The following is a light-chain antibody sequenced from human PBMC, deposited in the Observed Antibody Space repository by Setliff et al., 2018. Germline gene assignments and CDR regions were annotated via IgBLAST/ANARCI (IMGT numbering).Light chain of an antibody. CDR2: EVT. J-gene: IGLJ1*01. Sequence: QSVLTQPPSASGSPGQSLTISCTGTSSDVGAYNLVSWYQHHPGKAPKLIIYEVTKRPSGVPDRFSGSKSGNTASLAISGLQSDDEADYYCSAWDDSLNACVFGTGTKGTVL. CDR1: SSDVGAYNL. V-gene: IGLV2-8*01. CDR3: SAWDDSLNACV.